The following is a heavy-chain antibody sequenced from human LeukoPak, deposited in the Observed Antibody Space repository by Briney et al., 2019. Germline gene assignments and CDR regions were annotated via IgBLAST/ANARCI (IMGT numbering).Heavy chain of an antibody. J-gene: IGHJ4*02. Sequence: GGSLRLSCAGSGFSFSSYGMHWVRQAPGKGLEWVAYIHYDGSIKLYGDSVKGRFTISRENSKNTLYLQMNSLRPEDTALYHCAKDVVGQQWPENYWGQGTLVTASS. D-gene: IGHD2-2*01. V-gene: IGHV3-30*02. CDR2: IHYDGSIK. CDR3: AKDVVGQQWPENY. CDR1: GFSFSSYG.